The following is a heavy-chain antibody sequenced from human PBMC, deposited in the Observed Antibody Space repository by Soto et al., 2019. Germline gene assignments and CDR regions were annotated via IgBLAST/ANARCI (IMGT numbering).Heavy chain of an antibody. CDR2: ISSSSTYT. Sequence: QVQLVESGGGLVKHGGSLRLSCAASGFTLSDYYMSWIRQAPGKGLEWVSDISSSSTYTNYADSVKGRFTISRDNAKKALYLQLNSRRAEGDAVYYCAREDVDTTMVYFDYWGQGTLVTVSS. D-gene: IGHD5-18*01. V-gene: IGHV3-11*06. CDR1: GFTLSDYY. CDR3: AREDVDTTMVYFDY. J-gene: IGHJ4*02.